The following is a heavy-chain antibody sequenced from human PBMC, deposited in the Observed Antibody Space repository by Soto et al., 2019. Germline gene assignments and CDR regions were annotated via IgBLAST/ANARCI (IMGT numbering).Heavy chain of an antibody. J-gene: IGHJ5*02. D-gene: IGHD3-10*01. CDR1: GYTFTSYG. Sequence: QVQLLQSGAEVRKPGASVKVSCKASGYTFTSYGISWVRQAPGQGLEWMGWISAYNGNTNYAQKLQDRVTMTTDTSTSTAYMELRSLISDDTAVYYCARAPDYYYGSGSGNWFDPWGQGTLVTVSS. V-gene: IGHV1-18*01. CDR2: ISAYNGNT. CDR3: ARAPDYYYGSGSGNWFDP.